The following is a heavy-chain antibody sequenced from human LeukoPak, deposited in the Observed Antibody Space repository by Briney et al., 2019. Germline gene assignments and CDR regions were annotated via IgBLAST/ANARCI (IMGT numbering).Heavy chain of an antibody. V-gene: IGHV4-61*02. Sequence: PSQTLSLTCTVSGGSISSGSYYWSWIRQPAGKGLEWIGRIYTSGSTNYNPSLKSRVTISVDTSKNQFSLKLSSVTAADTAVYYCARDLVVVPAAIKPTSYWYFDLWGRGTLVTVSS. CDR1: GGSISSGSYY. D-gene: IGHD2-2*01. J-gene: IGHJ2*01. CDR3: ARDLVVVPAAIKPTSYWYFDL. CDR2: IYTSGST.